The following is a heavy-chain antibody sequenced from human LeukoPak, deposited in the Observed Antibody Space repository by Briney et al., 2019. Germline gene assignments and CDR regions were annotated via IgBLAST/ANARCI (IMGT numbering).Heavy chain of an antibody. D-gene: IGHD2-15*01. J-gene: IGHJ3*02. V-gene: IGHV4-59*08. Sequence: SETLSLTCTVSSGSISTYYWRWIRQPPGKGLEWIGYIYYSGSTNYNPSLKSRVTISVDTSKNQFSLKLSSVTAADTAVYYCARHENVLGYCSGGSCYDDAFDIWGQGTMVTVSS. CDR3: ARHENVLGYCSGGSCYDDAFDI. CDR1: SGSISTYY. CDR2: IYYSGST.